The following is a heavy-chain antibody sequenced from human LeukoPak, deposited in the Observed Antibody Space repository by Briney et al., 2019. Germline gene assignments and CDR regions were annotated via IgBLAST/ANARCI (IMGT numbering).Heavy chain of an antibody. CDR2: FYKGGNT. CDR1: GFTVSSNY. D-gene: IGHD5-24*01. V-gene: IGHV3-53*01. J-gene: IGHJ4*02. CDR3: ARGDGYNFFDS. Sequence: GGSLRLSCAASGFTVSSNYMSWVRQAPGKGLGWVSVFYKGGNTYYADSVKGRFTISRDNSKNTVSLQMNSLRVEDTAVYYCARGDGYNFFDSWGQGTLVTVSS.